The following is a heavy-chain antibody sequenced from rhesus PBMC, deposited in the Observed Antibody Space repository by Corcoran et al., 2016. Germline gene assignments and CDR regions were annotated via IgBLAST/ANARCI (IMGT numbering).Heavy chain of an antibody. CDR2: IRGRIEST. V-gene: IGHV4-165*01. CDR3: AGSSSGYPDY. Sequence: QVQLQESGPGLVKPSETLVLTCAGSGRSVSGYYWGWFRQPPGKGLEWIGYIRGRIESTAYNRTPKSPATMSTRTPKTQFARKQSAVTAVNTSVYYCAGSSSGYPDYWGQGVLVTVSS. CDR1: GRSVSGYY. D-gene: IGHD3-3*01. J-gene: IGHJ4*01.